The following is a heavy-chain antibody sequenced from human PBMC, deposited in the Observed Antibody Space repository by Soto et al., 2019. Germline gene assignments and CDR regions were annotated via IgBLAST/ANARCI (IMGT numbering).Heavy chain of an antibody. CDR3: ARDKRDLRFLEWSYYFDY. CDR2: ISYDGSNK. Sequence: GGSLRLSCAASGFTFSSCAMHWVRQAPGKGLEWVAVISYDGSNKYYADSVKGRFTVSRDNSKNTLYLQVNSLRAEDTAVYYCARDKRDLRFLEWSYYFDYCGQGTLVPVSS. V-gene: IGHV3-30-3*01. CDR1: GFTFSSCA. D-gene: IGHD3-3*01. J-gene: IGHJ4*02.